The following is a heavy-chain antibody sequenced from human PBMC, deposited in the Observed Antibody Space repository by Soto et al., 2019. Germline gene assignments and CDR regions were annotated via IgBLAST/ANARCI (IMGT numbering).Heavy chain of an antibody. CDR1: GYTLTSYY. V-gene: IGHV1-46*01. J-gene: IGHJ4*02. CDR3: ARSSFYYDSGASFDY. CDR2: IDASGGST. Sequence: ASVKVSCKASGYTLTSYYIHWVRQAPGQGLEWMGIIDASGGSTSYAQKFQGRVTMTRDTFTSTVSMELSSLRSEDTAVYYCARSSFYYDSGASFDYWGQGTLVTVSS. D-gene: IGHD3-22*01.